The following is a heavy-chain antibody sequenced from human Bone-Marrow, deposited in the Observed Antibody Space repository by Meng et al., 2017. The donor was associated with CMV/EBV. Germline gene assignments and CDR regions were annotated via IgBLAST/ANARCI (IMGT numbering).Heavy chain of an antibody. J-gene: IGHJ5*02. CDR1: GGSINSYY. D-gene: IGHD4-23*01. V-gene: IGHV4-59*01. CDR2: IYYSGST. Sequence: GSLRLSCTVSGGSINSYYWSWIRQPPGKGLEWIGYIYYSGSTNYNPSLKSRVTISVDTSKNQFSLKLSSVTAADTAVYYCARENSENWFDPWGQGTLVTVSS. CDR3: ARENSENWFDP.